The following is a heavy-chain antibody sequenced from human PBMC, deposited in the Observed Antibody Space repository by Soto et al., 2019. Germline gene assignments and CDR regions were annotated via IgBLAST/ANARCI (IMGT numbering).Heavy chain of an antibody. V-gene: IGHV1-18*01. CDR2: ISATNGNT. J-gene: IGHJ6*01. Sequence: QGQLVQSGAEVKKPGASVKISCKASGYSFTSYGVSWVRQAPGQGLEWMGWISATNGNTKSAQRFQDRVTMSTDTSPPPPFMELWGLTADYTAVYYCARAQLLTYYCNYGVDAWGEGTTVIVSS. D-gene: IGHD3-10*01. CDR1: GYSFTSYG. CDR3: ARAQLLTYYCNYGVDA.